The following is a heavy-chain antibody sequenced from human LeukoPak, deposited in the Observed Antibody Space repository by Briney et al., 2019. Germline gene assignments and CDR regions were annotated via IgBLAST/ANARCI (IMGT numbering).Heavy chain of an antibody. D-gene: IGHD3-3*01. CDR1: GYSISSGYY. CDR3: ARGWSRILPSGFWSGYLDY. Sequence: SETLSLTCTVSGYSISSGYYWGWIRQPPGKGLEWIGSIYHSGSTYYNPSLKSRVTISVDTSKNQFSLKLSSVTAADTAVYYCARGWSRILPSGFWSGYLDYWGQGTLVTVSS. J-gene: IGHJ4*02. CDR2: IYHSGST. V-gene: IGHV4-38-2*02.